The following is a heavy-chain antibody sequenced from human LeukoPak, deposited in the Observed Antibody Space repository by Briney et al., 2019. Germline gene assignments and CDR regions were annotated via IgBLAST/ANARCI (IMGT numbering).Heavy chain of an antibody. Sequence: GGSLRLSCAASGFTFSNYAMHWVRQAPGKGLEWVAVISYDGNNKYYADSVKGRFTISRDSSKNTLYLQMNSLRVEDTAVYYCARGPKFAIRMIVVVTKGHFDYWGQGTLVTVSS. V-gene: IGHV3-30*04. D-gene: IGHD3-22*01. CDR2: ISYDGNNK. CDR3: ARGPKFAIRMIVVVTKGHFDY. CDR1: GFTFSNYA. J-gene: IGHJ4*02.